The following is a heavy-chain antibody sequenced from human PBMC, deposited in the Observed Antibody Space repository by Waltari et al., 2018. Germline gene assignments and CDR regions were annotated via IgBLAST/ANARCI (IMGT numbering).Heavy chain of an antibody. J-gene: IGHJ6*02. Sequence: EVQLVESGGGLVQPGGSLRLSCAASGFTFSSYEMNWVRQAPGKGLEWVSYISSSGSTIYYADSVKGRFTISRDNAKKTLYLQMNRLRAEDTAVYYCARVAQRTYRSPVPGRDYYYGMDVWGQGTTVTVSS. CDR3: ARVAQRTYRSPVPGRDYYYGMDV. V-gene: IGHV3-48*03. D-gene: IGHD1-1*01. CDR1: GFTFSSYE. CDR2: ISSSGSTI.